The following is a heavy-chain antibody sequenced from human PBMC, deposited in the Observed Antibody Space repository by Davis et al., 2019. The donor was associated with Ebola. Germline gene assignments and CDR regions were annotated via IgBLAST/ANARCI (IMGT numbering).Heavy chain of an antibody. CDR1: GFTFSSYS. CDR2: ISSSSSYI. D-gene: IGHD3-16*01. V-gene: IGHV3-21*01. CDR3: ARGLLGTPPGMDV. J-gene: IGHJ6*02. Sequence: GESLKISCAASGFTFSSYSMNWVRQAPGKGLEWVSSISSSSSYIYYADSVKGRFTISRDNAKNTVYLQMNSLRAEDTAVYYCARGLLGTPPGMDVWGQGTTVTVSS.